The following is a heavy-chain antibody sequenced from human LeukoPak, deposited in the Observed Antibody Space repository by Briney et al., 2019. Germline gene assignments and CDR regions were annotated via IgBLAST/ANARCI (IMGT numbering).Heavy chain of an antibody. D-gene: IGHD6-19*01. CDR3: AKGDVGIAVAAPFFDY. Sequence: GGSLRLSCAASGFTFSSYAMSWVRQAPGKGLEWVSAISGSGGSTDYADSVKGRFTISRDNSKNTVYLQMNSLRAEDTAVYYCAKGDVGIAVAAPFFDYWGQGNLVTVSS. CDR1: GFTFSSYA. J-gene: IGHJ4*02. CDR2: ISGSGGST. V-gene: IGHV3-23*01.